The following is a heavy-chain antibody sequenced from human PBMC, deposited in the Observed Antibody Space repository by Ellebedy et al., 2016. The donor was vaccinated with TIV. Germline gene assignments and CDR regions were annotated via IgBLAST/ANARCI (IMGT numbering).Heavy chain of an antibody. D-gene: IGHD2/OR15-2a*01. CDR2: INAGNGDT. V-gene: IGHV1-3*01. J-gene: IGHJ4*02. Sequence: AASVKVSCKASGYTFYSYGIHWVRQGPGQRLEWMGWINAGNGDTIYSQEFQGRVSFIRDTSASTAYMELSSLTSEDTAVYYCARDPNPQASMAKSGDLDYWGQGTLVTVSS. CDR1: GYTFYSYG. CDR3: ARDPNPQASMAKSGDLDY.